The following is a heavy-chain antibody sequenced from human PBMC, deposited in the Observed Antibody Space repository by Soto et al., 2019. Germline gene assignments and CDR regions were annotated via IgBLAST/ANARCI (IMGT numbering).Heavy chain of an antibody. Sequence: QVQLQESGPGLVKPSETLSLTCTVSGGSISSYYWSWIRQPPGKGLEWIGYIYYSGSTNYNPSLKSRVTISVDTSKNQFSLKLSSVTAADTAVYYCARAPYYDFWSGSHPPGGMDVWGQGTTVTVSS. CDR2: IYYSGST. CDR1: GGSISSYY. CDR3: ARAPYYDFWSGSHPPGGMDV. V-gene: IGHV4-59*01. J-gene: IGHJ6*02. D-gene: IGHD3-3*01.